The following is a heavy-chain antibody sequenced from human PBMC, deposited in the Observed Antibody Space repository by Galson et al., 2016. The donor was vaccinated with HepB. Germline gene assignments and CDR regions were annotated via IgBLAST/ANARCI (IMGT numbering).Heavy chain of an antibody. CDR3: TTGRLGLGPAWVGEFFAY. CDR2: NRRKTDGGTT. V-gene: IGHV3-15*07. D-gene: IGHD3-10*01. CDR1: GFSLSHAW. J-gene: IGHJ4*02. Sequence: SLRLSRAASGFSLSHAWMTWVRQAPGTGLEWVGRNRRKTDGGTTHYAAPVKGRCTISRDDSQNMLFLQMNSLKTEDTALYYCTTGRLGLGPAWVGEFFAYWGQGTLVTVSS.